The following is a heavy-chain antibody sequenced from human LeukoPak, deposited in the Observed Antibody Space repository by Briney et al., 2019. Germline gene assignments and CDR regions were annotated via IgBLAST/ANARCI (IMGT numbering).Heavy chain of an antibody. V-gene: IGHV3-23*01. Sequence: GGSLRLYCAASGFTFSSYAMSWLRQAPGKGLEWVSAITGSGGSTFYADAVKGRFTIARDNSKNTLYLQMNSLRAEDTAVYYCAKEVAAVGIGAFDIWGQGTMVTVSS. D-gene: IGHD6-13*01. CDR2: ITGSGGST. CDR3: AKEVAAVGIGAFDI. CDR1: GFTFSSYA. J-gene: IGHJ3*02.